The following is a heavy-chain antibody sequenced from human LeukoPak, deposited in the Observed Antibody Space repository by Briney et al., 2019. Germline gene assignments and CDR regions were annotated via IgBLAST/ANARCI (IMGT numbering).Heavy chain of an antibody. CDR2: ISGSGGST. J-gene: IGHJ5*02. V-gene: IGHV3-23*01. CDR1: GFTFSSYA. D-gene: IGHD4-17*01. Sequence: GGSLRLSCAASGFTFSSYAMSWVRQAPGKGLEWVSAISGSGGSTYYADSVKGRFTISRDNSKNTLYLQMNSLRAEDTAVYYRARGDNGDWSFDPWGQGTLVTVSS. CDR3: ARGDNGDWSFDP.